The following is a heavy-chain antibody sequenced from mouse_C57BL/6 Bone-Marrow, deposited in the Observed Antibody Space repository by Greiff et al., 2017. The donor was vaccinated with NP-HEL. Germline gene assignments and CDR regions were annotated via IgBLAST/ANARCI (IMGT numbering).Heavy chain of an antibody. CDR1: GFSLTSYG. CDR3: ARIRGYLYYAMDY. V-gene: IGHV2-2*01. Sequence: VQLQQSGPGLVQPSQSLSITCTVSGFSLTSYGVHWVRQSPGKGLEWLGVLWSDGSTDYNAAFISRLSISKDNSKSQVFFKMNSLQADDTAIYYCARIRGYLYYAMDYWGQGTSVTVSS. CDR2: LWSDGST. J-gene: IGHJ4*01. D-gene: IGHD2-3*01.